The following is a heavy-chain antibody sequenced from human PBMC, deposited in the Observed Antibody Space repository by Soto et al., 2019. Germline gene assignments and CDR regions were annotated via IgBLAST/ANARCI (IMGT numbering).Heavy chain of an antibody. J-gene: IGHJ4*02. CDR1: GFTFSDYS. CDR2: ISSSSTYI. V-gene: IGHV3-21*01. Sequence: PGGSPRLSCAAPGFTFSDYSMKWFRQAPGKGLEWVSSISSSSTYIFYADSVKGRFTISKDNAKNSLYLQMNSLRAEDTAVYYCARGEVGNSYLFYYWGQGSLVTVSS. D-gene: IGHD1-26*01. CDR3: ARGEVGNSYLFYY.